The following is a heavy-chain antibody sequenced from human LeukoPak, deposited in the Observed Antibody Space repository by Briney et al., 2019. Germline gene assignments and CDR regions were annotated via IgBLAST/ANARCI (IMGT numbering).Heavy chain of an antibody. CDR2: ISYDGSNK. V-gene: IGHV3-30-3*01. CDR3: AKVAEWELHPFDY. J-gene: IGHJ4*02. CDR1: GFTFSSYA. D-gene: IGHD1-26*01. Sequence: GGSLRLSCAASGFTFSSYAMHWVRQAPGKGLEWVAVISYDGSNKYYADSVKGRFTISRDNSKNTLYLQMNSLRAEDTAVYYCAKVAEWELHPFDYWGQGTLVTVSS.